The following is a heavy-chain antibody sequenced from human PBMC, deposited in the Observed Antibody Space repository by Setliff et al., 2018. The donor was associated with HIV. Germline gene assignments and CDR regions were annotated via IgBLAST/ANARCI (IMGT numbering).Heavy chain of an antibody. J-gene: IGHJ5*02. CDR2: INHSGSA. CDR3: ARDAVVVVAATVGWFDP. V-gene: IGHV4-34*01. Sequence: SETLSLTCAVYGGSFSGYSWIWIRQPPGKGLEWIGEINHSGSANYNPSLKSRVTISLDTPRNQFSLKLTSMTAADTSVYYCARDAVVVVAATVGWFDPWGQGTLVTVSS. CDR1: GGSFSGYS. D-gene: IGHD2-15*01.